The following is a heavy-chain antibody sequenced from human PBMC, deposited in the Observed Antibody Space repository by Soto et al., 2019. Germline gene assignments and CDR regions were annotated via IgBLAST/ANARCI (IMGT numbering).Heavy chain of an antibody. CDR3: ARDDGSGSYYPKPGYYYYYYGMDV. J-gene: IGHJ6*02. CDR2: INPNSGGT. CDR1: GYSFTSYG. Sequence: ASVKVSCKASGYSFTSYGISWVRQAPGQGLEWMGWINPNSGGTNYAQKFQGWVTMTRDTSISTAYMELSRLRSDDTAVYYCARDDGSGSYYPKPGYYYYYYGMDVWGQGTTVTVSS. V-gene: IGHV1-2*04. D-gene: IGHD3-10*01.